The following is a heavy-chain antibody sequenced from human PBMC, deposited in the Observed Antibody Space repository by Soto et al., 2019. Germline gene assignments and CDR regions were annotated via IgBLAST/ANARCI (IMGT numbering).Heavy chain of an antibody. V-gene: IGHV1-69*13. Sequence: GASVKVSCKASGGTFNKYAISWVRQAPGQGLEWMGGIIPMFGTANYAQKFQGRVTITADESTSTAYMELRSLRSGDTAVYYCARGVHYDSSGYYYFYWGRGTLVTVSS. J-gene: IGHJ4*02. CDR3: ARGVHYDSSGYYYFY. CDR1: GGTFNKYA. D-gene: IGHD3-22*01. CDR2: IIPMFGTA.